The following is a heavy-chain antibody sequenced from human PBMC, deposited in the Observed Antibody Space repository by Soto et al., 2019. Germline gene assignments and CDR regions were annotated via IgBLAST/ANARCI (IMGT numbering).Heavy chain of an antibody. Sequence: QITLKESGPTLVKPTQTLTLTCTFSGFSLTTSGVGVGWIRQPPGKALEWLALIYWDDDKRYSPSLKSRLTLTKDTSKKQVVLTMPNMDPVATATSSCAHRPATGHFHYWGQGTLVTVSS. CDR3: AHRPATGHFHY. V-gene: IGHV2-5*02. J-gene: IGHJ4*02. CDR2: IYWDDDK. D-gene: IGHD7-27*01. CDR1: GFSLTTSGVG.